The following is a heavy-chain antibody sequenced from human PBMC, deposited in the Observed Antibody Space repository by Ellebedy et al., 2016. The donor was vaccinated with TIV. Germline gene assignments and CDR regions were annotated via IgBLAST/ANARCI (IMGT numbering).Heavy chain of an antibody. CDR1: GGTFSSYA. Sequence: SVKVSCXASGGTFSSYAISWVRQAPGQGLEWMGGIIPIFGTANYAQKFQGRVTITADESTSTAYMELSSLRSEDTAVYYCARDRGATMVRGVPHYWGQGTLVTVSS. D-gene: IGHD3-10*01. V-gene: IGHV1-69*13. J-gene: IGHJ4*02. CDR3: ARDRGATMVRGVPHY. CDR2: IIPIFGTA.